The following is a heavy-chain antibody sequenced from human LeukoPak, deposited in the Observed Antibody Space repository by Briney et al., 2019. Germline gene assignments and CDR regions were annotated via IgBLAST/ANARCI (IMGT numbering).Heavy chain of an antibody. CDR3: ARTYCGGDCRGYYYHYYMDV. Sequence: SETLSLTCTVSGFSISSGYFWGWIRQPPLNGLEWIGSIYHSGRTYYNPSLKSRVTISVDTSKNQFSLKLSSVTAADTAVYYCARTYCGGDCRGYYYHYYMDVWGKGTTVTISS. D-gene: IGHD2-21*02. V-gene: IGHV4-38-2*02. CDR2: IYHSGRT. CDR1: GFSISSGYF. J-gene: IGHJ6*03.